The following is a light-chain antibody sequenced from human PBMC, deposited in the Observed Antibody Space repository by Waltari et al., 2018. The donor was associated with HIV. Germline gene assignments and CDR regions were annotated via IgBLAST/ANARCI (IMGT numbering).Light chain of an antibody. J-gene: IGKJ5*01. Sequence: IVMTQSPLSRPVTPGEPASISCRSSQSLLHDNEYLYLDWYVPKPGPSPQLLIYLGSLRASWVPDRFIGSGSGADFTLKISRVEAEDVVVYYCMQGLETPPFGPGTPLEI. V-gene: IGKV2-28*01. CDR1: QSLLHDNEYLY. CDR3: MQGLETPP. CDR2: LGS.